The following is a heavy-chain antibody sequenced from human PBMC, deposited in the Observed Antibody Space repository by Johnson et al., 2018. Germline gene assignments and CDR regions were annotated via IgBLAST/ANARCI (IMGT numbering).Heavy chain of an antibody. CDR1: GFTFSSYA. CDR2: ISYDGSNK. V-gene: IGHV3-30-3*01. CDR3: AREWLDDAFDI. Sequence: QVQLVQSGGGVVQPGRSLRLSCAASGFTFSSYAMHWVRQAPGKGLEWVAVISYDGSNKYYAESVKGRFTISRDNSKNTLYLQMNSLRAEDTAVYYCAREWLDDAFDIWGQGTMVTVSS. J-gene: IGHJ3*02. D-gene: IGHD6-19*01.